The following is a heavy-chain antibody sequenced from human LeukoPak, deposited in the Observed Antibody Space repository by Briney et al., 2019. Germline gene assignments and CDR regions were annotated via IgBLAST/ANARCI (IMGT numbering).Heavy chain of an antibody. V-gene: IGHV3-7*05. D-gene: IGHD2-15*01. J-gene: IGHJ4*02. CDR1: GFTFRNYL. CDR3: VRDYCSGVTCYTGY. Sequence: GGSLRLSCAASGFTFRNYLMSWVRQAPGKRLEGVANIKQDGSETYYVDSVKGRFTISRDNARNSVYLQMNSLRAEDTAVYFCVRDYCSGVTCYTGYWGQGTLVTVSS. CDR2: IKQDGSET.